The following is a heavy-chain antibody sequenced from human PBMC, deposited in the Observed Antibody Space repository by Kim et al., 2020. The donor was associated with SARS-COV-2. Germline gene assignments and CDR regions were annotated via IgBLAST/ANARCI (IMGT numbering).Heavy chain of an antibody. CDR2: IWYDGSNE. D-gene: IGHD2-15*01. Sequence: GGSLRLSCTASGFTFSIYGMHWVRQAPGKGLEWVAVIWYDGSNEDYADSVRGRFTISRDNSKNTLHLQMSSLRVEDTAIYYCARKGSVGAHYGMDVWGQGTTVTVSS. J-gene: IGHJ6*02. V-gene: IGHV3-33*01. CDR3: ARKGSVGAHYGMDV. CDR1: GFTFSIYG.